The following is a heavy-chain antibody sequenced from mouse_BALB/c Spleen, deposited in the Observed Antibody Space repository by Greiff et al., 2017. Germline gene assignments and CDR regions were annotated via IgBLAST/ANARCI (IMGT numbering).Heavy chain of an antibody. CDR1: GFAFSSYD. V-gene: IGHV5-12-1*01. D-gene: IGHD2-1*01. CDR2: ISSGGGST. J-gene: IGHJ4*01. CDR3: ARHLGNSCAMDY. Sequence: EVKLVESGGGLVKPGGSLKLSCAASGFAFSSYDMSWVRQTPEKRLEWVAYISSGGGSTYYPDTVKGRFTISRDNAKNPLYLQMSSLKSEDTAMYYCARHLGNSCAMDYWCQGTSVTVSS.